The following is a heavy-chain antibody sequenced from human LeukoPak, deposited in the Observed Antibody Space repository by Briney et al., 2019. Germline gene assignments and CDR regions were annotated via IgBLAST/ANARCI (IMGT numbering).Heavy chain of an antibody. V-gene: IGHV3-30-3*01. CDR2: ISYDGSNK. J-gene: IGHJ6*02. CDR3: ARSGEPGLDYGMDV. D-gene: IGHD1-14*01. CDR1: GFTFSSYA. Sequence: PGGSLRLSCAASGFTFSSYAMHWVRQAPGKGLEWVAVISYDGSNKYYADSVKGRFTISRDNSKNTLYLQMNSLRAEDTAVYYCARSGEPGLDYGMDVWGQGTTVTVSS.